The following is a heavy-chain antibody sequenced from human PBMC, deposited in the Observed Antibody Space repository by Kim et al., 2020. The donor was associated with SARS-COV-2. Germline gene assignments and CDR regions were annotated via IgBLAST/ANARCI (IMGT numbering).Heavy chain of an antibody. CDR1: GFTFSSYG. V-gene: IGHV3-30*18. Sequence: GGSLRLSCAASGFTFSSYGMHWVRQAPGKGLEWVAVISYDGSNKYYADSVKGRFTISRDNSKNTLYLQMNSLRAEDTAVYYCAKGSSWYLEWAGPYYFDYWGQGTLVTVSS. CDR3: AKGSSWYLEWAGPYYFDY. CDR2: ISYDGSNK. D-gene: IGHD6-13*01. J-gene: IGHJ4*02.